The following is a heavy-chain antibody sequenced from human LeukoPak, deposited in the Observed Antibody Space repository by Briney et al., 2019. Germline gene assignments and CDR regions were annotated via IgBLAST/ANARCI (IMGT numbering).Heavy chain of an antibody. CDR2: ISGSGGST. J-gene: IGHJ4*02. V-gene: IGHV3-23*01. CDR3: ARALWAEY. Sequence: PGGSLRLSCAASGFTFSSYGMSWVRQAPGKGLEWVSAISGSGGSTYYADSVKGRFTISRDNAKNSLYLQMNSLRAEDTAEYCCARALWAEYWGQGTLVTVSS. D-gene: IGHD7-27*01. CDR1: GFTFSSYG.